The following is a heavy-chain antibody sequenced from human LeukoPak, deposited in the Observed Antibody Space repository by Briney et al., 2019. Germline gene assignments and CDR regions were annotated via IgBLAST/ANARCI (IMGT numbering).Heavy chain of an antibody. Sequence: ASVKVPCKASGYTFTGHYMHWVRQAPGQGLEWMGWINPNNGGTNYAQKLQGRVTMTRDTSISTAYMELSRLRSDDTAVYYCARGYSLYSGRYRDFDYWGQGTLVTVSS. D-gene: IGHD1-26*01. CDR1: GYTFTGHY. CDR3: ARGYSLYSGRYRDFDY. J-gene: IGHJ4*02. CDR2: INPNNGGT. V-gene: IGHV1-2*02.